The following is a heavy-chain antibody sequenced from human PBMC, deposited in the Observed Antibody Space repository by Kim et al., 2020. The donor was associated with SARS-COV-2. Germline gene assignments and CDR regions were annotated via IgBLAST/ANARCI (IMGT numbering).Heavy chain of an antibody. D-gene: IGHD2-2*01. V-gene: IGHV3-9*01. CDR2: ISWNGVTV. CDR3: GKDLPGTKDTYCRSNICHYAMDG. CDR1: GYTFDDHA. Sequence: GGSLRLSCAASGYTFDDHAMHWVRQAPGKGLEWVAGISWNGVTVDYADSVKGRFTISRDNARNSLYLQMNSLRTEDTALYYCGKDLPGTKDTYCRSNICHYAMDGWGQGTTVTVSS. J-gene: IGHJ6*02.